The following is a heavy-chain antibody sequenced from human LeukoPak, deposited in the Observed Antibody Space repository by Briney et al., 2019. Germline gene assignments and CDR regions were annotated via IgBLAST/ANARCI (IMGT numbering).Heavy chain of an antibody. Sequence: GGSLRLSCAASGFRFSSFAMSWVRQAPGKGLEWVSAISGSGGSTYYADSVKGRFTISRDNSKNTLYLQMNSLRAEDTAVYYCAKDYDILTGYPYYFDYWGQGTLVTVSS. CDR2: ISGSGGST. J-gene: IGHJ4*02. CDR1: GFRFSSFA. V-gene: IGHV3-23*01. D-gene: IGHD3-9*01. CDR3: AKDYDILTGYPYYFDY.